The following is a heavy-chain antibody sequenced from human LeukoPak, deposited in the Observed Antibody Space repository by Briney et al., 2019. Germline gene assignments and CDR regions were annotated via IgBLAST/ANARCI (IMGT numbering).Heavy chain of an antibody. J-gene: IGHJ4*02. CDR3: ARARADYYDSSGYYYRFDY. D-gene: IGHD3-22*01. Sequence: SEILCLTCTVPGGSISSYYWSWIRQPAGKGLEWIGHIYTSGSTNYNPSLKSRVTMSVDTSKNQFSLKLSSVTAADTAVYYCARARADYYDSSGYYYRFDYWGQGTLVTVS. CDR2: IYTSGST. V-gene: IGHV4-4*07. CDR1: GGSISSYY.